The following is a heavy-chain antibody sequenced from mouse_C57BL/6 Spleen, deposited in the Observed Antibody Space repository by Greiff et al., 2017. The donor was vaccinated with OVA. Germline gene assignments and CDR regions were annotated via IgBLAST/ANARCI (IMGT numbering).Heavy chain of an antibody. D-gene: IGHD1-2*01. J-gene: IGHJ1*03. CDR3: AATAWYFDV. CDR1: GYSFTSYC. V-gene: IGHV1-50*01. Sequence: QVQLQQPGPELVKPGASVKLSCKASGYSFTSYCMHWVKQRPGQGLEWIGEIDPSAGCTTYNQKFKGKATLTVDTSSSTAYMQLSSLTSEDSAVYYCAATAWYFDVWGTGTTVTVSS. CDR2: IDPSAGCT.